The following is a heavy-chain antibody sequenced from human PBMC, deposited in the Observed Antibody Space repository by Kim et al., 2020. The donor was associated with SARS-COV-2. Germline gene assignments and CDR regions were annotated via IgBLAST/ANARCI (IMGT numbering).Heavy chain of an antibody. J-gene: IGHJ5*02. CDR2: ISTRNGVT. Sequence: ASVKVSCKASGYNFSTYGISWVRQAPGQGLEWMGWISTRNGVTLYAQNLKGRVTMTTEKSTSTVYMEVRSLRSDDAAVYYCAREGSPRGLGWFDPWGQGTLVSVSS. D-gene: IGHD6-19*01. CDR1: GYNFSTYG. V-gene: IGHV1-18*01. CDR3: AREGSPRGLGWFDP.